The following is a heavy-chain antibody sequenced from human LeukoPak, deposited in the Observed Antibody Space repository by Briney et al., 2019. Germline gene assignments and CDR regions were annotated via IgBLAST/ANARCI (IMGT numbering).Heavy chain of an antibody. D-gene: IGHD3-10*01. J-gene: IGHJ5*02. V-gene: IGHV4-59*01. CDR2: IYYSGST. Sequence: PSETLSLTCTVSGSSISSYYWSWIRQPPGKGLEWIGYIYYSGSTNYNPSLKSRVTISEDTSKNQFSLKLSSVTAADTAVYYCARVQYYYGSGTSWFDPWGQRTLVTVSS. CDR3: ARVQYYYGSGTSWFDP. CDR1: GSSISSYY.